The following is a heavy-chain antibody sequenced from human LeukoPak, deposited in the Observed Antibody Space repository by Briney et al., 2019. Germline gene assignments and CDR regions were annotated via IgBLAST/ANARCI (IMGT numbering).Heavy chain of an antibody. CDR3: ARVYYSSSYDYWYFDL. V-gene: IGHV1-69*13. CDR2: IIPIFGTT. J-gene: IGHJ2*01. D-gene: IGHD6-13*01. CDR1: GGTVRRFG. Sequence: GASVKVSCKASGGTVRRFGISWVRQAPGQGLEWMGGIIPIFGTTSYVQKFQGRVTINADESTSTAYMELSSLRSEDTAVYYCARVYYSSSYDYWYFDLWGRGTLVTVSS.